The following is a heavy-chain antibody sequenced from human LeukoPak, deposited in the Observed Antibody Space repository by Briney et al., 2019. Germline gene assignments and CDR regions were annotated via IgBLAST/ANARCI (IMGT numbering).Heavy chain of an antibody. Sequence: GGSLRLSCAASGFTFSNYAMSWVRQTPGKGLEWVSGISGSGGSTYNADSVKGRFTISRDNSKNTLYLQMNSLRAEDTAVYYCALVVAPGPDAFDIWGQGTMVTVSS. CDR2: ISGSGGST. D-gene: IGHD2-8*02. J-gene: IGHJ3*02. CDR3: ALVVAPGPDAFDI. CDR1: GFTFSNYA. V-gene: IGHV3-23*01.